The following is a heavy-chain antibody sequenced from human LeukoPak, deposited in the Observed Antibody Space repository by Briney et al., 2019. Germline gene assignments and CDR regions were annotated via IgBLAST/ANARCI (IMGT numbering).Heavy chain of an antibody. CDR3: ARGGAGWYVSVFDP. CDR2: TYYRTRWYF. D-gene: IGHD6-19*01. V-gene: IGHV6-1*01. J-gene: IGHJ5*02. Sequence: SQTLSLTCAISGDGVSNNDASWNWIRQSPSRGLEWLGRTYYRTRWYFDYAVSVRSRATINPDTSKNQFSLQLDSVTPEDTAVYYCARGGAGWYVSVFDPWGQGTLVTVSS. CDR1: GDGVSNNDAS.